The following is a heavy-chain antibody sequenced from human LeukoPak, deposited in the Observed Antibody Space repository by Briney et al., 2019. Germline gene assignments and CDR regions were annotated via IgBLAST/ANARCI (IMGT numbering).Heavy chain of an antibody. V-gene: IGHV4-39*07. CDR2: IFYSGST. J-gene: IGHJ4*02. Sequence: SETLSLTCTVSGGSISSYYWGWIRQPPGKGLEWIGSIFYSGSTYYNPSLESRVTISADTSKSQFSLKVNSVTAADTAVYYCASLTMVRGAFDYWGQGTLVTVSS. CDR3: ASLTMVRGAFDY. D-gene: IGHD3-10*01. CDR1: GGSISSYY.